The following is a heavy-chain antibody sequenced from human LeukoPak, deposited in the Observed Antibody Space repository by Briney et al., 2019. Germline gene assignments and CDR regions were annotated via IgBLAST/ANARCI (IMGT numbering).Heavy chain of an antibody. CDR3: AKDPGRYYDSSGLSYYFDY. V-gene: IGHV3-23*01. CDR2: ISGSGGST. CDR1: GFTFSSYA. D-gene: IGHD3-22*01. J-gene: IGHJ4*02. Sequence: PGGSLRLSCAASGFTFSSYAMSWVRQAPGKGLEWVSAISGSGGSTYYADSVKGRFTISRDNSKNTLYLQMNSLRAEDTAVYYCAKDPGRYYDSSGLSYYFDYWGQGTLVTVSS.